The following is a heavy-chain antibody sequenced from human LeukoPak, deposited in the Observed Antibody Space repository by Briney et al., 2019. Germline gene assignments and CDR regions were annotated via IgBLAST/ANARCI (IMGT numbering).Heavy chain of an antibody. D-gene: IGHD3-16*01. J-gene: IGHJ5*02. Sequence: GGSLRLSCSASGFTFSSYAMHWVRQAPGKGLEYVSAISSNGGSTYYADSVKGRFTISRDNSKNTLYLQMSGLRAEDTAVYYCVKTRTNQFGNWFDPWGQGTLVTVSS. CDR1: GFTFSSYA. CDR2: ISSNGGST. CDR3: VKTRTNQFGNWFDP. V-gene: IGHV3-64D*06.